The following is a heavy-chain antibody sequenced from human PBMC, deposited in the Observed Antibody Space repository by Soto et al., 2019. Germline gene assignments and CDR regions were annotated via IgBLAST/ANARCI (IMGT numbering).Heavy chain of an antibody. CDR3: ARVRGSYFDY. CDR1: GYTFTSYG. J-gene: IGHJ4*02. V-gene: IGHV1-18*01. D-gene: IGHD3-16*01. Sequence: QVQLVQSGAEVQKPGASVKVSCKNSGYTFTSYGISWVRQAPGQGLEWVGWISAHNGNTNYAQKLQERLTMTTDTSTSTASMELRSLRSDDTAVYYCARVRGSYFDYWGQGTLVTVSS. CDR2: ISAHNGNT.